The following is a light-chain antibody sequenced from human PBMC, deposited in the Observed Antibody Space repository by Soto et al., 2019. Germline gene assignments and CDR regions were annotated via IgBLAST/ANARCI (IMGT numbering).Light chain of an antibody. CDR1: QSVTNNY. V-gene: IGKV3-20*01. CDR2: GAS. Sequence: EVVLTQSPGTLSLSPGARAPLSCRASQSVTNNYLAWYQQKPGQAPRLLIYGASGRATGIPDRFSGSGSGTDFTLTISRLEPEDFAVYSCQQYSSSLTFGGGTKVDIK. J-gene: IGKJ4*01. CDR3: QQYSSSLT.